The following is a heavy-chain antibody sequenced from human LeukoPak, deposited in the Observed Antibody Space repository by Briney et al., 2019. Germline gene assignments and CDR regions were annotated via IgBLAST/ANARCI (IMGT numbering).Heavy chain of an antibody. CDR2: IIPIFGTA. CDR1: GGTFSSYA. CDR3: ARRLLRYFDYYYYGMDV. V-gene: IGHV1-69*01. J-gene: IGHJ6*02. Sequence: SVKVSCKASGGTFSSYAISWVRQAPGQGLDWMGGIIPIFGTANYAQKFQGRVTITADESTSTAYMELSSLRSEDTAVYFCARRLLRYFDYYYYGMDVWGQGTTVTVSS. D-gene: IGHD3-9*01.